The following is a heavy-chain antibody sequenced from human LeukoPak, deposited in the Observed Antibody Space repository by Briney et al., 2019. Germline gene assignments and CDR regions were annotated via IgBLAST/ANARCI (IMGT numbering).Heavy chain of an antibody. V-gene: IGHV1-69*01. CDR2: IIPIFGTA. CDR3: ARVDRQWLVGNLDY. Sequence: ASVKVSCKASGGTFSSYAISWVRQAPGQGLEWMGGIIPIFGTANYAQKFQGRVTTTADESTSTAYMELSSLRSEDTAVYYCARVDRQWLVGNLDYWGQGTLVTVSS. CDR1: GGTFSSYA. J-gene: IGHJ4*02. D-gene: IGHD6-19*01.